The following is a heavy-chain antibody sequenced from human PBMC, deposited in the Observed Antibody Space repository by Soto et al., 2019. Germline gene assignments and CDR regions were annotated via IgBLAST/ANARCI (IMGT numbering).Heavy chain of an antibody. D-gene: IGHD2-8*02. CDR1: GGSISSGGYY. V-gene: IGHV4-31*03. CDR3: TRDKLTGLIDY. J-gene: IGHJ4*02. Sequence: SETLSLTCTVSGGSISSGGYYWSWIRQHPGKGLEWIGYIYYSGSTYYNPSLKSRVTISVDTSKNQFSLKLTSVTAADTAVYYCTRDKLTGLIDYCGQGILVTVSS. CDR2: IYYSGST.